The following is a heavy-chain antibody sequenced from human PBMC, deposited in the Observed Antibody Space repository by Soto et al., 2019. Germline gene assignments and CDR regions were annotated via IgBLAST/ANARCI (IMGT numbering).Heavy chain of an antibody. CDR1: GYTFTSYA. J-gene: IGHJ4*02. V-gene: IGHV1-3*01. D-gene: IGHD6-19*01. CDR3: ARDRKEVAVAGIYFDY. Sequence: ASVKVSCKASGYTFTSYAMHWVRQAPGQRLEWMGWINAGNGNTKYSQKFQGRVTITRDTSASTAYMELSILRSEDTAVYYCARDRKEVAVAGIYFDYWGQGTLVTVSS. CDR2: INAGNGNT.